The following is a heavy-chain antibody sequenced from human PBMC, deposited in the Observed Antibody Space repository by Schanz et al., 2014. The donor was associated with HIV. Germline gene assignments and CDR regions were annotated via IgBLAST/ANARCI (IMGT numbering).Heavy chain of an antibody. D-gene: IGHD3-10*01. CDR3: AKENPIYYYAHGGPFDI. Sequence: QVQLVESGGGVVQPGRSLRLSCAASGFTFSSHGMHWVRQAPGKGLEWVAVIWYDGGYKSYAESVTGRFTISRDNSKNTLYLQMTSLRVEDTAIYYCAKENPIYYYAHGGPFDIWGQGTRLIVSS. J-gene: IGHJ3*02. V-gene: IGHV3-33*06. CDR2: IWYDGGYK. CDR1: GFTFSSHG.